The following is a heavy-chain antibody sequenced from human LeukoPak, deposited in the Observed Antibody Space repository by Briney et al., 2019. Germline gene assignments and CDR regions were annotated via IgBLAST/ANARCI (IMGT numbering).Heavy chain of an antibody. J-gene: IGHJ4*02. D-gene: IGHD3-16*01. CDR1: GGSISSGGYY. CDR3: ARMWGTDC. CDR2: MHYSGST. Sequence: PSETLSLTCTVSGGSISSGGYYWGWIRQPPGNRLEWIGSMHYSGSTYYNPSLKSRVTTSVDTSKNQFSLKLSSVTAADTAVYYCARMWGTDCWGQGTLVTVSS. V-gene: IGHV4-39*07.